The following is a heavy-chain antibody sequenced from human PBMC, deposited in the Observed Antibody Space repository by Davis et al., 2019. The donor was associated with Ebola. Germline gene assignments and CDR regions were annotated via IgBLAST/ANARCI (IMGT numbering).Heavy chain of an antibody. CDR3: AGSGLVVVEWGWFDP. CDR1: GFTFSNYA. Sequence: GGSLRLSCAASGFTFSNYAMSWVRQAPGKGLEWVSAISGSGGSTYYADSVKGRFTISKDNSKNTLYLQMNSLRAEDTAVYYCAGSGLVVVEWGWFDPWGQGTLVTVSS. D-gene: IGHD2-15*01. CDR2: ISGSGGST. J-gene: IGHJ5*02. V-gene: IGHV3-23*01.